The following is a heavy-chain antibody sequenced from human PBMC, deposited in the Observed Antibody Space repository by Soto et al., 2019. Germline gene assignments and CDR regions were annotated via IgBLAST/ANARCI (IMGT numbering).Heavy chain of an antibody. Sequence: SVKVSCKASGGTFSSYAISWVRQAPGQGLEWVGGIIPRFGTANYAQKFQGRVTITADESTSTAYMELSSLRSEDTAMYYCAKVKYDSSGYYRNFDYWGQGTLVTVS. D-gene: IGHD3-22*01. CDR1: GGTFSSYA. CDR3: AKVKYDSSGYYRNFDY. CDR2: IIPRFGTA. V-gene: IGHV1-69*13. J-gene: IGHJ4*02.